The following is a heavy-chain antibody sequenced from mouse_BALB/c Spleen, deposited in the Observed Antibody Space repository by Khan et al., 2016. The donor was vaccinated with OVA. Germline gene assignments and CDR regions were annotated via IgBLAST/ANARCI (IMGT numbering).Heavy chain of an antibody. CDR1: GYSITSGYG. CDR3: ARTARIKY. CDR2: ISYSGST. J-gene: IGHJ2*01. V-gene: IGHV3-2*02. Sequence: EVQLQESGPGLVKPSQSFSLTCTVTGYSITSGYGWNWIRQFPGNKLEWMGYISYSGSTNYNPSLKSRISITRDTSKNQFFLQLNSVTTEDTATSYCARTARIKYWGQGTTLTVSS. D-gene: IGHD1-2*01.